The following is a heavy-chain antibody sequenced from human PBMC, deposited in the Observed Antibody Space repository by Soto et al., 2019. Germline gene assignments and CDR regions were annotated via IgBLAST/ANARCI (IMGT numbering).Heavy chain of an antibody. D-gene: IGHD2-15*01. CDR2: INHSGST. Sequence: SETLSLTCAVYGGSFSGYYWSWIRQPPGKGLEWIGEINHSGSTNYNPSLKSRVTISVDTSKNQFSLKLSSVTAADTAVYYCARTIVVLVAATVGWFDPWGQGTLVTVSS. J-gene: IGHJ5*02. V-gene: IGHV4-34*01. CDR3: ARTIVVLVAATVGWFDP. CDR1: GGSFSGYY.